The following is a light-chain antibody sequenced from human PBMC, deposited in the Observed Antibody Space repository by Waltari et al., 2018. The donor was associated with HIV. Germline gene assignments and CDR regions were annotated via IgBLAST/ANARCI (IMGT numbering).Light chain of an antibody. CDR1: SSTIGKTN. J-gene: IGLJ2*01. V-gene: IGLV1-47*01. CDR3: ATWADRPSGPVV. CDR2: RNN. Sequence: QSVLTQPPSASGTPGQRVTISCSGSSSTIGKTNVHWYQKLPGTAPKLLIYRNNQRASGVPDRFSGSKSGTSASLAISGLRSEDEADYYCATWADRPSGPVVFGGGTKVTVL.